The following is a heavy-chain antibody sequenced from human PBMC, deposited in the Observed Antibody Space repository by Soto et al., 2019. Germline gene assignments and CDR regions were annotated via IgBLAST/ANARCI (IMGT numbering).Heavy chain of an antibody. V-gene: IGHV1-18*01. CDR2: ISVFNGYA. CDR3: SKNGTTWFAS. CDR1: GYSFHNSG. J-gene: IGHJ5*01. Sequence: QVQLVQSGPELKKPGASVKVSCKTSGYSFHNSGISWVRQAPGRGLEWMGWISVFNGYAHYAQKFQGRVIMTADTFTNTAYMELRGLRSDDTAIYYCSKNGTTWFASWGQGTPVTVSS. D-gene: IGHD1-1*01.